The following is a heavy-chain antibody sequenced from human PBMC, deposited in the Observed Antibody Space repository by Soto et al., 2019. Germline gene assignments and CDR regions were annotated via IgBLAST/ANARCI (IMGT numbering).Heavy chain of an antibody. CDR2: IWYDGSNK. CDR3: ARDPQSSSGWYFDY. J-gene: IGHJ4*02. Sequence: QVQLVESGGGVVQPGRSLRLSCAASVFTFSSYGMHWVRQAPGKGLEWVAVIWYDGSNKYYADSVKGRFTISRDNSKNTLYLQMNSLRAEDTAVYYCARDPQSSSGWYFDYWGQGTLVTVSS. CDR1: VFTFSSYG. D-gene: IGHD6-19*01. V-gene: IGHV3-33*01.